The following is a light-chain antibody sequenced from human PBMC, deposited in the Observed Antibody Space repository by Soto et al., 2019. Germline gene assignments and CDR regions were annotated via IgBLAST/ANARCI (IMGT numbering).Light chain of an antibody. CDR3: QQYGSSPPT. Sequence: ETVLTQSPGTLSLSPGERATLSCRASQGVASRYLAWYQQKPGQAPRLLIYHASSRATGIPDRFSGSGSGTDFTLTITRLEPEDFAVYFCQQYGSSPPTFGQGTKVEIK. V-gene: IGKV3-20*01. J-gene: IGKJ1*01. CDR2: HAS. CDR1: QGVASRY.